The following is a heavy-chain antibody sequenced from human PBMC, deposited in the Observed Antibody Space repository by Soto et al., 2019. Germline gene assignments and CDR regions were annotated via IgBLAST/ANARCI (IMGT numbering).Heavy chain of an antibody. CDR3: ARHLGEGYFDY. J-gene: IGHJ4*02. CDR1: GGSFSGYY. CDR2: INHSGST. Sequence: SETLSLTCSVYGGSFSGYYWSWIRQPPGKGLEWIGEINHSGSTYYNPSLKSRVTISVDTSKNHFSLKLSSVTAADTAVYYCARHLGEGYFDYWGQGTLVTVSS. V-gene: IGHV4-34*01.